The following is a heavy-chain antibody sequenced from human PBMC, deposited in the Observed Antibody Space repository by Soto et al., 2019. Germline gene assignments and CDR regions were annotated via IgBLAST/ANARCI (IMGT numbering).Heavy chain of an antibody. D-gene: IGHD4-17*01. J-gene: IGHJ4*02. CDR1: GFPFSSYA. CDR2: ISGSGGST. CDR3: ATVGDYKMYYFDY. Sequence: GGSLRLSCAASGFPFSSYAMSWVRQAPGKGLEWVSAISGSGGSTYYADSVKGRFTISRDNSKNTLYLQMNSLRAEDTAVYYCATVGDYKMYYFDYWGQGTLVTVSS. V-gene: IGHV3-23*01.